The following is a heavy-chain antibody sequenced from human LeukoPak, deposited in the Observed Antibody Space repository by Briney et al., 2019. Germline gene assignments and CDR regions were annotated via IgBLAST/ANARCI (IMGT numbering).Heavy chain of an antibody. Sequence: SETLSLTCTVSGGSISSHYWSWIRQPPGKGLEWIAYIYYSGNTNYNPSLKSRVTISVDTSKNQFSLKLSSVTAADTAVYYCARTPYSSDYYYMDVWGKGTTVTVSS. J-gene: IGHJ6*03. CDR3: ARTPYSSDYYYMDV. V-gene: IGHV4-59*08. D-gene: IGHD6-25*01. CDR2: IYYSGNT. CDR1: GGSISSHY.